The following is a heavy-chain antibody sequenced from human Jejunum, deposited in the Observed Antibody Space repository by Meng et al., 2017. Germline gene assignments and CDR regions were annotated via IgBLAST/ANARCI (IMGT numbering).Heavy chain of an antibody. D-gene: IGHD6-19*01. Sequence: SETLSLTCTVSGGSISSGNYYWSWIRQPAGKGLEWIGHIYLTGSTNYNPSLMSRVTISSDTSKNQISLRLNSVTAADTAVYYCAREKGWDDGTQNWFDPWGQGTLVTVSS. CDR1: GGSISSGNYY. CDR3: AREKGWDDGTQNWFDP. V-gene: IGHV4-61*09. CDR2: IYLTGST. J-gene: IGHJ5*02.